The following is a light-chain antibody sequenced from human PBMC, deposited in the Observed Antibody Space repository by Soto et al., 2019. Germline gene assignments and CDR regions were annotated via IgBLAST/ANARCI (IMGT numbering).Light chain of an antibody. CDR1: SSDVGGYNS. CDR3: SSFTSDITYV. CDR2: DVT. Sequence: QSALTQPASVSGSPGQSMTISCTGTSSDVGGYNSVSWYRQDPGKAPKLMIYDVTNRPSGVSNRFSGSKSGNTASLTISGLQAEDEADYYCSSFTSDITYVFGTGTKVTVL. J-gene: IGLJ1*01. V-gene: IGLV2-14*01.